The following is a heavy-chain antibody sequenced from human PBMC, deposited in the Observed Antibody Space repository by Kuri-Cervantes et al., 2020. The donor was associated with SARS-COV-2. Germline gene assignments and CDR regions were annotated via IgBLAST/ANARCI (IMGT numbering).Heavy chain of an antibody. J-gene: IGHJ6*02. Sequence: GESLKISCAASGFTFSSYSMNWVRQAPGKGLEWVSSISSSSYIYYADSVKGRFTISRDNAKNSLYLQMNSLRAEDTAVCYCARDRDGYSSSWYGGYYYGMDVWGQGTTVTVSS. CDR3: ARDRDGYSSSWYGGYYYGMDV. D-gene: IGHD6-13*01. V-gene: IGHV3-21*01. CDR1: GFTFSSYS. CDR2: ISSSSYI.